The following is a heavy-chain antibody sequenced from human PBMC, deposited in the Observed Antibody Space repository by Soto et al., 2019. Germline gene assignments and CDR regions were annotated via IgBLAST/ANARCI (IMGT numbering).Heavy chain of an antibody. CDR1: GGSVSDDSAA. D-gene: IGHD3-16*01. V-gene: IGHV6-1*01. CDR3: APDQITLWVRWGFDA. Sequence: SQTLSLTCAISGGSVSDDSAAWTWIRQSPSRGLEWLGRTYYRSVWNTDYALSVKSRITINVDAARNQFSLRLSSVTPEDTAVYYCAPDQITLWVRWGFDAWGKGTPVTVYS. CDR2: TYYRSVWNT. J-gene: IGHJ4*02.